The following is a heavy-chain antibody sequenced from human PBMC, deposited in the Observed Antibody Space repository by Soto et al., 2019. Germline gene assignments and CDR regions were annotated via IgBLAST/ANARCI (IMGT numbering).Heavy chain of an antibody. D-gene: IGHD2-15*01. CDR3: ARDLGPVVAATPGDY. J-gene: IGHJ4*02. Sequence: ASVKVSCKASGYTFTSYAMHWVRQAPGQRLEWMGWINAGNSNKKYSQKFQGRVTITRDTSASTAYMEQSSLRSEDTAVYYCARDLGPVVAATPGDYWGQGTLVTVSS. V-gene: IGHV1-3*01. CDR2: INAGNSNK. CDR1: GYTFTSYA.